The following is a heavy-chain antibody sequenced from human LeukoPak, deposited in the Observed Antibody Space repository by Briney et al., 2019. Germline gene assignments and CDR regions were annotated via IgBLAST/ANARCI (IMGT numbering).Heavy chain of an antibody. Sequence: GGSLRLSCAASGFTFSDFWMTWARQAPGKGLEWVANIKQDGSEKYYVDSVRGRFTISRDNAKNSLYLQMNSLRAEDTAVYYCARRPRGVIIKSWFDSWGQGTLVTVSS. V-gene: IGHV3-7*01. CDR2: IKQDGSEK. D-gene: IGHD3-10*01. J-gene: IGHJ5*01. CDR1: GFTFSDFW. CDR3: ARRPRGVIIKSWFDS.